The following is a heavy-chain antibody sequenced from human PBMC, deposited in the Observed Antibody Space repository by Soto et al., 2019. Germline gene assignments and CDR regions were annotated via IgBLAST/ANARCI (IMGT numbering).Heavy chain of an antibody. V-gene: IGHV5-10-1*01. CDR1: GYSFTSYW. J-gene: IGHJ6*02. D-gene: IGHD2-2*01. CDR3: ATTQKRVVPAAAYYYYGMDV. CDR2: IDPSDSYT. Sequence: GESLKISCKGSGYSFTSYWISWVRQMPGKGLEWMGRIDPSDSYTNYSPSFQGHVTISADKSISTAYLQWSSLKASDTAMYYCATTQKRVVPAAAYYYYGMDVWGQGTTVTVS.